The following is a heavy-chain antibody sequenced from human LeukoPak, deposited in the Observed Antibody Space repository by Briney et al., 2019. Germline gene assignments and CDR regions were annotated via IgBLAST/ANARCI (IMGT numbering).Heavy chain of an antibody. Sequence: SETLSLTCAVYGGSFSGYYWGWLRQPPGKGLEWIGEINHSGSTNYNPSLKSRVTISVGTSKNQFSLKLSSVTAADTAVYYCARRYYYDSSGSQSSPIDYWGQGTLVTVSS. CDR1: GGSFSGYY. CDR3: ARRYYYDSSGSQSSPIDY. CDR2: INHSGST. J-gene: IGHJ4*02. D-gene: IGHD3-22*01. V-gene: IGHV4-34*01.